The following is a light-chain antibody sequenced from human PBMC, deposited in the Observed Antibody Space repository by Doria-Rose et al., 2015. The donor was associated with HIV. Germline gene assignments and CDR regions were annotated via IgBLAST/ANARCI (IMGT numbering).Light chain of an antibody. CDR3: QSYDSSLSGYV. CDR2: GSI. J-gene: IGLJ1*01. CDR1: SSNIGAGYD. V-gene: IGLV1-40*01. Sequence: QTVVTQEPSVSEAPGQRVTISCTGSSSNIGAGYDVHWYQQLPGTAPKLLIYGSINRLSGFPDRISGSKSGTSASVVITGLQAEDESDYYCQSYDSSLSGYVFGTGTKVTVL.